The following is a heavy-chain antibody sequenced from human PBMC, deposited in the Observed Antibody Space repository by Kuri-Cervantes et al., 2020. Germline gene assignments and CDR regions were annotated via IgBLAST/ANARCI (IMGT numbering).Heavy chain of an antibody. CDR3: AIEGSYYYDSSPVY. V-gene: IGHV1-69*13. J-gene: IGHJ4*02. CDR1: GGTFSSYA. CDR2: IIPIFGTA. D-gene: IGHD3-22*01. Sequence: SVKVSCKASGGTFSSYAISWVRQAPGQGLEWMGGIIPIFGTANYAQKFQGRVTITADESTSTAYMELSSLRSEHTAVYYCAIEGSYYYDSSPVYWGQGTLVTVSS.